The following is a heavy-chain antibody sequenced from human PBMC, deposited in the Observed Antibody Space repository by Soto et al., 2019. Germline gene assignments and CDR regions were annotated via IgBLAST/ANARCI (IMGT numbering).Heavy chain of an antibody. D-gene: IGHD1-26*01. Sequence: GGSLRLSCAASGFTFSGYVMSWVRQDPAKGLEWFSAITGGGGDTYYADSVKGRFTISRDNPNNMLYLQMNSLRAEDTAIYYCAKGSGDSGPYYFDSWGQGTLVTVSS. CDR2: ITGGGGDT. J-gene: IGHJ4*02. CDR3: AKGSGDSGPYYFDS. CDR1: GFTFSGYV. V-gene: IGHV3-23*01.